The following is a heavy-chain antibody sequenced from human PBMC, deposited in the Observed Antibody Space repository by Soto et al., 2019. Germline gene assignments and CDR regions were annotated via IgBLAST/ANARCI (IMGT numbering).Heavy chain of an antibody. CDR1: GFTFSSCW. V-gene: IGHV3-74*01. CDR2: INGDGKTA. CDR3: ARPRYDGSGTPFDH. J-gene: IGHJ4*02. D-gene: IGHD3-22*01. Sequence: GGSLRLSCAASGFTFSSCWMHWVRQAPGKGLVWVSGINGDGKTANYADSVKGRFIISRDNAKNILYLKMNSLTAEDTAVYYCARPRYDGSGTPFDHWGQGSLVTVSS.